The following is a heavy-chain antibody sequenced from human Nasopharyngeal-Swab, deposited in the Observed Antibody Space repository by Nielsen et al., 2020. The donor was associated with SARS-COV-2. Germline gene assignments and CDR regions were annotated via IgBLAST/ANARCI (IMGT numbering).Heavy chain of an antibody. CDR1: GYIFTDYY. CDR2: IDPNTGGT. J-gene: IGHJ5*02. CDR3: ARALSARTTFNCLGP. D-gene: IGHD4-17*01. Sequence: AAVKVSCKTSGYIFTDYYIHWVRQAPGQGLEGMGRIDPNTGGTSSAQIFQGRVTMTRDTSISTVYIEVTSLTSDDTAVYYCARALSARTTFNCLGPWGQGTLVTVSS. V-gene: IGHV1-2*06.